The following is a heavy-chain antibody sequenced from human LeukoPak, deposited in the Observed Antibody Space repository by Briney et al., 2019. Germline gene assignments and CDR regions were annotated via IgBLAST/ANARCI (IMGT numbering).Heavy chain of an antibody. V-gene: IGHV3-7*01. CDR3: ARDPPGIAVADNY. CDR2: IKQDGSEK. D-gene: IGHD6-19*01. CDR1: GFTFSSYW. Sequence: GGSLRLSCAASGFTFSSYWMSWVRQAPGKGLEWGANIKQDGSEKYYVDSVKGRFTISRDNAKNSLYLQMNSLRAEDTAVYYCARDPPGIAVADNYWGQGTLVTVSS. J-gene: IGHJ4*02.